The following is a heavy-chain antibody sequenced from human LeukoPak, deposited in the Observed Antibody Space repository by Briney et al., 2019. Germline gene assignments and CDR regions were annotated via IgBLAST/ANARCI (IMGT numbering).Heavy chain of an antibody. Sequence: GGSLRLSCAASGFTFSDYYMSWVRQAPGKGLEWVSYISSSSSTIYYADSVKGRFTISRDNAKNSLYLQMNSLRDEDTAVYYCARGGLKAVALDFDYWGQGTLVTVSS. V-gene: IGHV3-11*04. CDR1: GFTFSDYY. J-gene: IGHJ4*02. D-gene: IGHD6-19*01. CDR2: ISSSSSTI. CDR3: ARGGLKAVALDFDY.